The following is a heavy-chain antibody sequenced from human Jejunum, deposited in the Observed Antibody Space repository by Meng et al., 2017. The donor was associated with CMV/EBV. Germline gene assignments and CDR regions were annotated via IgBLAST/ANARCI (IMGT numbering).Heavy chain of an antibody. CDR1: GGSMSSGNYS. CDR2: IHHSGSA. CDR3: ASFDHIPRRNYFDY. V-gene: IGHV4-30-4*01. Sequence: QVQLQESGPGLVAPSPTLSLTRTVSGGSMSSGNYSWSWIRQPPGKGLEWIGYIHHSGSAYYNPSLKSRVSISVDTSKNQFSLNLNSMTAADTAVYYCASFDHIPRRNYFDYWGQGTLVTVSS. D-gene: IGHD2-21*01. J-gene: IGHJ4*02.